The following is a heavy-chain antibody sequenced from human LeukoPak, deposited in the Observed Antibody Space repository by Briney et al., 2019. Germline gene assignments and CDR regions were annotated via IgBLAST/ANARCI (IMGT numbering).Heavy chain of an antibody. CDR3: ARVSEAAAADY. CDR1: GGTFSSYA. CDR2: IIPIFGTA. D-gene: IGHD6-13*01. Sequence: GASVKVSCKACGGTFSSYAISCVRQAPGQGLEWMGGIIPIFGTANYAQKFQGRVTMTRDMSTSTVYMELSSLRSEDTAVYYCARVSEAAAADYWGQGTLVTVSS. V-gene: IGHV1-69*05. J-gene: IGHJ4*02.